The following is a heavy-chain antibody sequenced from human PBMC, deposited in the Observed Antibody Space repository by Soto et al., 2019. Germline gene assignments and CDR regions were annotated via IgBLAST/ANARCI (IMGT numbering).Heavy chain of an antibody. CDR3: AHVSDSSRYYPDY. CDR2: INPSGGST. CDR1: GYTFSTYY. Sequence: GASVKVSCKASGYTFSTYYMHWVRQAPGQGYEWMGIINPSGGSTTYAQKFQGRVTMTRDTSTTTVYMELSSLRSEDTAVYYCAHVSDSSRYYPDYWGQGTLVTVSS. V-gene: IGHV1-46*03. D-gene: IGHD3-22*01. J-gene: IGHJ4*02.